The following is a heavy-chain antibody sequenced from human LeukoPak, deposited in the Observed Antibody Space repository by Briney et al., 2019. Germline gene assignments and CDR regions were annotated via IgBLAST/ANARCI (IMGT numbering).Heavy chain of an antibody. J-gene: IGHJ4*02. CDR3: TRVRSDTGRDACPEY. CDR2: RKKDGSEK. Sequence: GGSLRLSCVASGFIFSNFWMSWVRQAPGKGLEWVANRKKDGSEKHYVDSVKGRFTISRDNAKSSLYLQMSSLRAEDTTVYYCTRVRSDTGRDACPEYWGQGTLVTVSS. V-gene: IGHV3-7*03. D-gene: IGHD2-8*02. CDR1: GFIFSNFW.